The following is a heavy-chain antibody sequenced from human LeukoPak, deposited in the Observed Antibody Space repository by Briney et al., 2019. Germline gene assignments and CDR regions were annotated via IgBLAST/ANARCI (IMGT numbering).Heavy chain of an antibody. D-gene: IGHD6-13*01. CDR2: INPNSGGT. Sequence: GASVKVSCKASGYTFTGYYMHWVRQAPGQGLEWMGWINPNSGGTNYAQKFQGRVTMTRDTSISTAYMELSRLRSDDTAVYYCARDRSSARGVLYYYYYMDVWGKGTTVTVSS. CDR1: GYTFTGYY. J-gene: IGHJ6*03. CDR3: ARDRSSARGVLYYYYYMDV. V-gene: IGHV1-2*02.